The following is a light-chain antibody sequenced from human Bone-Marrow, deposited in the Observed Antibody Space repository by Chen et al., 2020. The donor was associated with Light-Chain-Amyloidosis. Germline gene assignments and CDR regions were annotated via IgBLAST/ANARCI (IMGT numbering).Light chain of an antibody. V-gene: IGLV3-21*02. CDR2: DDS. CDR1: NIGSTS. J-gene: IGLJ3*02. CDR3: QVWDRSSDRPV. Sequence: SSVLTQPSSVSVAPGPTATLACGGNNIGSTSVHWYQQPPGQAPLLVVYDDSDRPSGIPERLSGSNSGNTATLTISRVEAGDEADYYCQVWDRSSDRPVFGGGTKLTVL.